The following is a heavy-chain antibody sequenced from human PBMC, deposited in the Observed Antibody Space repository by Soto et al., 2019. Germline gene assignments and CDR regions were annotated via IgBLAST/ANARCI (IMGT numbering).Heavy chain of an antibody. CDR3: ARGFTTNSSSWPTEKYYFDY. V-gene: IGHV4-34*01. Sequence: SETLSLTCAVYGGSFSGYYWSWIRQPPGKGLEWIGEINHSGSTNYNPSLKSRVTISVDTSKNQFSLKLSSVTAADTAVYYCARGFTTNSSSWPTEKYYFDYWGQGTLVTVSS. D-gene: IGHD6-13*01. J-gene: IGHJ4*02. CDR2: INHSGST. CDR1: GGSFSGYY.